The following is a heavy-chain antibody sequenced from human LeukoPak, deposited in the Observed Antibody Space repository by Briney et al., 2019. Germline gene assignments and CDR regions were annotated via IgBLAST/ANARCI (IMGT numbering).Heavy chain of an antibody. Sequence: PSETLSLTCTVSGGSIISYYWSWIRQPPGKGLEWIGYIYYSGSTNYNPSLKSRVTISVDTSKNQFSLKLSSVTAADTAVYYCARVRYDFWSGQHDAFDIWGQGTMVTVSS. CDR2: IYYSGST. CDR3: ARVRYDFWSGQHDAFDI. V-gene: IGHV4-59*01. D-gene: IGHD3-3*01. CDR1: GGSIISYY. J-gene: IGHJ3*02.